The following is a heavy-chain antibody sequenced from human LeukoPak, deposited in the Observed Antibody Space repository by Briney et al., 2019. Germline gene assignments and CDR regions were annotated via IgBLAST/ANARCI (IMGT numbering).Heavy chain of an antibody. D-gene: IGHD3-10*01. Sequence: SETLSLTCTVSGYSISSGYYWGWIRQPPGKGLEWIGSIYYSGSTYYNPSLKSRVTISVDTSKNQFSLKLSSVTAADTAVYYCARVSITMVPLYSPNYYYYMDVWGKGTTVTISS. CDR1: GYSISSGYY. CDR3: ARVSITMVPLYSPNYYYYMDV. V-gene: IGHV4-38-2*02. CDR2: IYYSGST. J-gene: IGHJ6*03.